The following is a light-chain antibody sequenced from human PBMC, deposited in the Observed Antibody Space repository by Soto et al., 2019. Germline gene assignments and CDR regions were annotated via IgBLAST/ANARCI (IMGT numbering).Light chain of an antibody. CDR3: QSNDSSLSVV. CDR1: SSNIGAGYD. J-gene: IGLJ2*01. CDR2: GNS. Sequence: QSVLTQPPSVSGAPGQRVTISCTGSSSNIGAGYDVHWYQQLPGKAPKLLIYGNSNRPSGVPDRFSGSKSGTSASLAITGLQAEDEADYYCQSNDSSLSVVFGGGTKLTLL. V-gene: IGLV1-40*01.